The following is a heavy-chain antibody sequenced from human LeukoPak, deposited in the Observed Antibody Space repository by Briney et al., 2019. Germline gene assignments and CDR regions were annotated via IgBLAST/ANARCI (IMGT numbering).Heavy chain of an antibody. CDR2: IFYSGTT. Sequence: PSETLSLTCTVSGDSITSGDYHWGWIRQPPGKGMEWIGSIFYSGTTYYHPSLKSRVALSVDTSKNQFSLQLNSVTPDDTAVYYCAGDGANYYYFDFWGQGTLVTVSS. CDR1: GDSITSGDYH. CDR3: AGDGANYYYFDF. D-gene: IGHD4/OR15-4a*01. J-gene: IGHJ4*02. V-gene: IGHV4-39*02.